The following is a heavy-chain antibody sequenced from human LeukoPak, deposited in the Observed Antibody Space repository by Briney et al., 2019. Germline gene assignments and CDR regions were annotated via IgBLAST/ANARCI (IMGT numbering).Heavy chain of an antibody. J-gene: IGHJ4*02. D-gene: IGHD6-13*01. CDR1: GYTLTNYY. CDR2: INPHSGST. V-gene: IGHV1-46*01. Sequence: GASVKVSCKAFGYTLTNYYMHWVRQAPGQGLEWMGIINPHSGSTTYAQSFQGRVTMTSDTSTSTVYLELSSLRSEDTAIYYCARGRPDFTGSWCVHWGQGTLVTVSS. CDR3: ARGRPDFTGSWCVH.